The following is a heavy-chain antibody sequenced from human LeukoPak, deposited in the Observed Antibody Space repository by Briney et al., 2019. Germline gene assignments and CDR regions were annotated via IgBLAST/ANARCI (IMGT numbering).Heavy chain of an antibody. D-gene: IGHD1-26*01. CDR3: ARPYSGNSGGPAWFDP. V-gene: IGHV1-2*02. CDR1: GYTFTGYY. J-gene: IGHJ5*02. CDR2: INPNSGGT. Sequence: ASVKVSCKASGYTFTGYYMHWVRQAPGQGLEWMGWINPNSGGTNYAQKFQGRVTMTRDTSTSTVYMELSSLRSEDTAVYYCARPYSGNSGGPAWFDPWGQGTLVTVSS.